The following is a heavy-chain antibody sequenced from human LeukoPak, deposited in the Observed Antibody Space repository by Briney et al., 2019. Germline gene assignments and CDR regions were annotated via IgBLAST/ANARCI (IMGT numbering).Heavy chain of an antibody. V-gene: IGHV1-69*04. D-gene: IGHD6-19*01. Sequence: SVKVSCKASGGTFSSYAISWVRQAPGQGLEWMGRIIPILGIANYAQKFQGRVTMTEDTSTDTAYMELSSLRSEDTAVYYCATGRGQWLLLFDYWGQGTLVTVSS. CDR2: IIPILGIA. CDR3: ATGRGQWLLLFDY. CDR1: GGTFSSYA. J-gene: IGHJ4*02.